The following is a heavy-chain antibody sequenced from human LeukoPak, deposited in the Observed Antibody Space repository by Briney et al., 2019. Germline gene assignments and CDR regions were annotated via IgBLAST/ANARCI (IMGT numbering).Heavy chain of an antibody. CDR1: GGSISSGDYY. V-gene: IGHV4-30-4*01. CDR2: IYYSGST. Sequence: SQTLSLTCTVSGGSISSGDYYWSWIRQPPVKGLEWIGYIYYSGSTYYNPSLKSRVTISVDTSKNQFSLKLSSVTAADTAVYYCARENYDILTGYSKNYYYYGMDVWGQGTTVTVSS. D-gene: IGHD3-9*01. J-gene: IGHJ6*02. CDR3: ARENYDILTGYSKNYYYYGMDV.